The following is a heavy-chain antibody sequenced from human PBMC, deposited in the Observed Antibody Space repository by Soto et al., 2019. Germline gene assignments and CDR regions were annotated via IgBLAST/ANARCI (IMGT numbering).Heavy chain of an antibody. CDR2: IIPIFGTA. Sequence: SVKVSCKASGGTFSSYAISWVRQAPGQGLEWMGGIIPIFGTANYAQKFQGRVTITADESTSTAYMELSSLRSEDTAVYYCARAYDSSGYTPHYYYYGMDVWGQGTTVTVSS. D-gene: IGHD3-22*01. CDR1: GGTFSSYA. V-gene: IGHV1-69*13. CDR3: ARAYDSSGYTPHYYYYGMDV. J-gene: IGHJ6*02.